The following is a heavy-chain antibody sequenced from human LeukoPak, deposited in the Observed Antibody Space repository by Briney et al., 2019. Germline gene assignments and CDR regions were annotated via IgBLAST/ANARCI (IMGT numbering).Heavy chain of an antibody. CDR3: ATGGSGTYYGIDS. D-gene: IGHD1-26*01. V-gene: IGHV3-23*01. Sequence: GGSLRLSCSAPGFTFSSYAMTWVRQAPGKGLEWVSAISGSGSSTYYADSVKGRFTISRDNSKNTLYLQMNSLRAEDTAVYYCATGGSGTYYGIDSWGQGTLVTVSS. J-gene: IGHJ4*02. CDR1: GFTFSSYA. CDR2: ISGSGSST.